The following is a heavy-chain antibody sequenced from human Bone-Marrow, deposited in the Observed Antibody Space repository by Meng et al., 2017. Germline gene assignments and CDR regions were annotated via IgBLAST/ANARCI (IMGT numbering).Heavy chain of an antibody. D-gene: IGHD4-11*01. J-gene: IGHJ4*02. CDR1: GGSVSGYY. CDR3: ARGPTTMAHDFDY. V-gene: IGHV4-34*01. CDR2: INHSGST. Sequence: QFKRLGAGLFRPSATLSLTCAVYGGSVSGYYWSCIRQPPGKGLEWIGEINHSGSTNYNPSLESRATISVDTSQNNLSLKLSSATAADSAVYYCARGPTTMAHDFDYWGQGTLVTVSS.